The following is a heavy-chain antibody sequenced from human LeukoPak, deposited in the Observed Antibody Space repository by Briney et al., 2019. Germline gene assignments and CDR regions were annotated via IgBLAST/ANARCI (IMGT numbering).Heavy chain of an antibody. J-gene: IGHJ4*02. Sequence: PSETLPLTCTVSGGSISIYYWSWIRQPPGKGLEYIGYIYYSGNTNYNTSLTSRVTISVDTSKNQFSLELNSVTAADTAVYYCARGFCTGSGCYSDYWGQGTLVTVSS. D-gene: IGHD2-8*02. V-gene: IGHV4-59*12. CDR1: GGSISIYY. CDR3: ARGFCTGSGCYSDY. CDR2: IYYSGNT.